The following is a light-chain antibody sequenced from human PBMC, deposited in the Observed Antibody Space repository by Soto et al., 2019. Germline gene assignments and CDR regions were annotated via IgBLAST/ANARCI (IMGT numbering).Light chain of an antibody. CDR3: SSYTISSTYV. Sequence: QSALTQPPSVSGSHGQSVAISCTETSSDVGSYNRVSWYQQPPGTAPKLMIYDVNNRPSGVPDRFSGSKSGNTASLTISGLQAEDEADYYCSSYTISSTYVFGTGTKVTVL. J-gene: IGLJ1*01. CDR1: SSDVGSYNR. V-gene: IGLV2-18*02. CDR2: DVN.